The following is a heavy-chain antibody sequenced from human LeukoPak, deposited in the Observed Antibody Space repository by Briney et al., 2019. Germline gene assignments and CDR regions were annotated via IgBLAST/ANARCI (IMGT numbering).Heavy chain of an antibody. CDR2: ISGSGTTT. V-gene: IGHV3-48*04. D-gene: IGHD3-16*02. CDR3: AVRFDY. J-gene: IGHJ4*02. Sequence: PGGSLRLSCAASGFTFSSYNMNWVRQAPGKGLEWVSEISGSGTTTYHADSVKGRFTISRDNTKNSLYLQMNSLRAEDTAVYYCAVRFDYWGQGILVTVSS. CDR1: GFTFSSYN.